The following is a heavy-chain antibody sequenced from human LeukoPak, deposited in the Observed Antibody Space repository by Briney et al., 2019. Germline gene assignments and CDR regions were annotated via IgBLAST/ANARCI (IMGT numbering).Heavy chain of an antibody. J-gene: IGHJ4*02. CDR2: ISGSGGST. D-gene: IGHD6-13*01. V-gene: IGHV3-23*01. CDR1: GFTFSSYA. CDR3: AKVRLSIAAAGFPVAFDY. Sequence: GGSLRLSCAASGFTFSSYAMSWVRQAPGEGLEWVSAISGSGGSTYYADSVKGRFTISRDNSKNTLYLQMDSLRAEDTAVYYCAKVRLSIAAAGFPVAFDYWGQGTLVTVSS.